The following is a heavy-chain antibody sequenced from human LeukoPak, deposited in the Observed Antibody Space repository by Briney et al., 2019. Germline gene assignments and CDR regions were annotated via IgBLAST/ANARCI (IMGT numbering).Heavy chain of an antibody. CDR3: ARELRDIVVVPAALDV. J-gene: IGHJ6*04. Sequence: SVKVSCKASGGTFSSYAISWVRQAPGQGLEWMGGITPIFGTANYAQKFQGRVTITADESTSTAYMELSSLRSEDTAVYYCARELRDIVVVPAALDVWGKGTTVTVSS. V-gene: IGHV1-69*01. CDR1: GGTFSSYA. D-gene: IGHD2-2*01. CDR2: ITPIFGTA.